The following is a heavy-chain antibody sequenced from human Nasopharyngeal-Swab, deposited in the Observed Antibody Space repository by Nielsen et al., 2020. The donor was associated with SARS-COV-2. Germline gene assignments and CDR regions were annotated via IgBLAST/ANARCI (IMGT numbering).Heavy chain of an antibody. CDR3: AGGRGTIFGVVIINGYFQH. CDR2: INHSGST. Sequence: WIRQPPGKGLEWIGEINHSGSTNYNPSLKSRVTISVDTSKNQFSLKLSSVTAADTAVYYCAGGRGTIFGVVIINGYFQHWGQGTLVTVSS. V-gene: IGHV4-34*01. D-gene: IGHD3-3*01. J-gene: IGHJ1*01.